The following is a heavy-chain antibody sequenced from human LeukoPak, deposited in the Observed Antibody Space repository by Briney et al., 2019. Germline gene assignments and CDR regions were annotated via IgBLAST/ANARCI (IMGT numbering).Heavy chain of an antibody. CDR3: ARELSDAVGGGGSCYAY. J-gene: IGHJ4*02. CDR1: GYTFTGYY. Sequence: ASVKVSCKASGYTFTGYYMHWVRQAPGQGLEWMGWINPNSGGTNYAQKFQGRVTMTRDTSIGTAYMELSRLRSDDTAVYYCARELSDAVGGGGSCYAYWGQGTLVTVSS. D-gene: IGHD2-15*01. CDR2: INPNSGGT. V-gene: IGHV1-2*02.